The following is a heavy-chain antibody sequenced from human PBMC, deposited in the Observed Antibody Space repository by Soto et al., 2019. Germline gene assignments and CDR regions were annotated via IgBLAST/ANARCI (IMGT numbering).Heavy chain of an antibody. J-gene: IGHJ3*02. D-gene: IGHD6-6*01. CDR3: ARDKEEYSSSSGAFDI. Sequence: ASVKVSCKASGYTFTSYYMHWVRQAPGQGLEWMGIINPSGGSTSYAQKFQGRVTMTRDTSTSTVYMELSSLRSEDTAVYYCARDKEEYSSSSGAFDIWGQGTMVTVSS. CDR1: GYTFTSYY. V-gene: IGHV1-46*01. CDR2: INPSGGST.